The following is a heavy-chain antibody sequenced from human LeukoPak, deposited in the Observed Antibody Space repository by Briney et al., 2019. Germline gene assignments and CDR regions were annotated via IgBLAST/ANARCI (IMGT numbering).Heavy chain of an antibody. V-gene: IGHV3-30*04. D-gene: IGHD4-23*01. J-gene: IGHJ4*02. CDR1: GFTFSSYA. Sequence: GGSLRLSCAASGFTFSSYAMHWVRQAPGKGLEWVAVISYDGSNKYYADSVKGRFTISRDNSKNTLYLQMNSLRAEDTAVYYRASDYGGNGGLDYWGQGTLVTVSS. CDR3: ASDYGGNGGLDY. CDR2: ISYDGSNK.